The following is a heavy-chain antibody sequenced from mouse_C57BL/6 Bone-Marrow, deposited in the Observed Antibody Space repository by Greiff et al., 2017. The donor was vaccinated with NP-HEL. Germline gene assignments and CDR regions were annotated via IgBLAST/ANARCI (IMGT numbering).Heavy chain of an antibody. J-gene: IGHJ1*03. D-gene: IGHD1-1*01. CDR1: GFTFSDFY. Sequence: EVKLVESGGGLVQSGRSLRLSCATSGFTFSDFYMEWVRQAPGKGLEWIAASRNKANDYTTEYSASVKGRFIVSRDTSQSILYLQMNALRAEDTAIYYCARDARGTVVPHWYFDVWGTGTTVTVSS. V-gene: IGHV7-1*01. CDR2: SRNKANDYTT. CDR3: ARDARGTVVPHWYFDV.